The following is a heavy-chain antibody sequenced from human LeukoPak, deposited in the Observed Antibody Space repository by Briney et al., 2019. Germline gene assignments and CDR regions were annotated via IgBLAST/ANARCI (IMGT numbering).Heavy chain of an antibody. D-gene: IGHD6-19*01. V-gene: IGHV3-33*01. CDR2: IWYDGSNK. J-gene: IGHJ4*02. Sequence: GRSLRLSCAASGFTFSSYGMHWVRQAPGKGLEWVAVIWYDGSNKYYADSVKGRFTISRDNSKNTLYLQMNSLRAEDTAVYYCAGSIAVAGTIDYWGQGTLVAVSS. CDR3: AGSIAVAGTIDY. CDR1: GFTFSSYG.